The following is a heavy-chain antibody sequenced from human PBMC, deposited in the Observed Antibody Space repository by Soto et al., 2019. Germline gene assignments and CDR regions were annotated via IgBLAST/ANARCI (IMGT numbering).Heavy chain of an antibody. Sequence: ASVKVSCKASGGTFSSYAISWVRQAPGQGLEWMGGIIPIFGTANYAQKFQGRVTITADESTNTAYMELSSLRSEDTAVYYCARGDIVVVPAATTYYYYGMDVWGQGTTVTVS. CDR2: IIPIFGTA. D-gene: IGHD2-2*01. CDR1: GGTFSSYA. J-gene: IGHJ6*02. V-gene: IGHV1-69*13. CDR3: ARGDIVVVPAATTYYYYGMDV.